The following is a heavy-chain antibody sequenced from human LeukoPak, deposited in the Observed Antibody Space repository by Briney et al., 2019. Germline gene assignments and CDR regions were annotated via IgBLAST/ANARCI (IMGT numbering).Heavy chain of an antibody. J-gene: IGHJ4*01. CDR2: IKSKSDGGTA. CDR1: GFIFTNAW. Sequence: GGSLRLSCAASGFIFTNAWVIWVRQAPGKGLEWVGRIKSKSDGGTADYATPVKGRFTISRDDSKNTLYLQMNSLKNEDTAVYFCSTGYSTGWYVFWGQGTLVTVSS. D-gene: IGHD6-19*01. V-gene: IGHV3-15*01. CDR3: STGYSTGWYVF.